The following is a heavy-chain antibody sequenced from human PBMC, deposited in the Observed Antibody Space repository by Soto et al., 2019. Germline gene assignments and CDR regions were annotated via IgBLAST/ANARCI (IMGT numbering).Heavy chain of an antibody. J-gene: IGHJ3*02. D-gene: IGHD6-19*01. V-gene: IGHV3-64D*06. CDR3: VKDIMTGLGSGILIAFDI. CDR1: GFTFSSYA. Sequence: GSLRLSCSASGFTFSSYAMHWVRQAPGKGLEYVSAISSNGGSTYYADSVKGRFTISRDNSKNTLYLQMSSLRAEDTAVYYCVKDIMTGLGSGILIAFDIWGQGTMVTVSS. CDR2: ISSNGGST.